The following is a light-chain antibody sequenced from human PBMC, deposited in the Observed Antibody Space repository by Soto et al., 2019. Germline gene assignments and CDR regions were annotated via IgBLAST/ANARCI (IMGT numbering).Light chain of an antibody. J-gene: IGKJ1*01. Sequence: EIVLTQSPVTLSLSPWERATLSCMASQTISSDYLAWYQQKPGQAPRLLIFGAATRAADIPDRFSGSGSGTDFTLTISRLEPEDFAVYYCQRYGSSPTFGQGTKVDIK. V-gene: IGKV3-20*01. CDR2: GAA. CDR1: QTISSDY. CDR3: QRYGSSPT.